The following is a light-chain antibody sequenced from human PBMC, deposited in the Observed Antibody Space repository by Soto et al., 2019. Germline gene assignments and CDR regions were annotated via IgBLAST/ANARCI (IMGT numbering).Light chain of an antibody. CDR1: QSVYSNY. CDR3: QQYGDPPYT. J-gene: IGKJ2*01. Sequence: IVLTQSPGTLSLSPGEGASLSCRASQSVYSNYLAWYQHKPGRSPRLLIYHSSTRAAGTPDRFSGSGSGTDCALTISRLEPEDFAVYYCQQYGDPPYTFGQGTRVEIK. V-gene: IGKV3-20*01. CDR2: HSS.